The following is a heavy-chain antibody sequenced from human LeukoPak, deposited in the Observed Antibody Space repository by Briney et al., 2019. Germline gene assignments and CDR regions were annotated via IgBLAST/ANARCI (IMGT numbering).Heavy chain of an antibody. CDR1: GYTFTSYD. J-gene: IGHJ6*02. CDR2: MNPNSGNT. D-gene: IGHD2-2*01. V-gene: IGHV1-8*01. CDR3: ARGRVRCSSTSCYLGPYYYYGMDV. Sequence: GASVKVSCKASGYTFTSYDINWVRQATGQGLEWMGWMNPNSGNTGYAQKFQGRVTMTRNSSISTDYMELSSLRSEDTAVYYCARGRVRCSSTSCYLGPYYYYGMDVWGQGTTVTVSS.